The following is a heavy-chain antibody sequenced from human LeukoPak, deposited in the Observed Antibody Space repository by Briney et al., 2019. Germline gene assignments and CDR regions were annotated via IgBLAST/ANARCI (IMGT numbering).Heavy chain of an antibody. Sequence: SHTLSLTCAISGDSVSSNSAAWNWIRQSPSRGLEWLGRTYYRSKWYNDYAVSVKSRITINPDTSKNQFSLQLNSVTPEDTAVYYCARGGYCTNGVCYQNWFDPWGQGTLVTVSS. CDR1: GDSVSSNSAA. V-gene: IGHV6-1*01. CDR3: ARGGYCTNGVCYQNWFDP. D-gene: IGHD2-8*01. CDR2: TYYRSKWYN. J-gene: IGHJ5*02.